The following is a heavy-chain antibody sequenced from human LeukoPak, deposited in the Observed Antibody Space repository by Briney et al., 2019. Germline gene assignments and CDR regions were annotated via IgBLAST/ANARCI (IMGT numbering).Heavy chain of an antibody. J-gene: IGHJ3*02. Sequence: GESLKISCKGSGYSFTSYWIGWVRQMPGKGLEWMGITYPGDSDTRYSPSFQGQVTISADKSISTAYLQWSSLKASDTAMYYCARQGEAAAMAFDIWGQGTMVTVSS. CDR2: TYPGDSDT. V-gene: IGHV5-51*01. CDR1: GYSFTSYW. D-gene: IGHD2-2*01. CDR3: ARQGEAAAMAFDI.